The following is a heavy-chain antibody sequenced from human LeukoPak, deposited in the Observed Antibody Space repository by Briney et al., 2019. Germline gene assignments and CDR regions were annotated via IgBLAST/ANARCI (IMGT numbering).Heavy chain of an antibody. D-gene: IGHD6-19*01. CDR2: ISGSGGST. J-gene: IGHJ4*02. V-gene: IGHV3-23*01. Sequence: GGSLRLSCAASGFTFSSYAMSWVRQAPGKGLEWVSAISGSGGSTYYADSVKGRFTISRDNSKNTLYLQMNSLRAEDTAVYYCAISSGWYSYYFDYWGQGTLVTVSS. CDR1: GFTFSSYA. CDR3: AISSGWYSYYFDY.